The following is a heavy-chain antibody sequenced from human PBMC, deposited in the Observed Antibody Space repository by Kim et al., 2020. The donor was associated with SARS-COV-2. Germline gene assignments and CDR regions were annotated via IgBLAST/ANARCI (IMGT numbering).Heavy chain of an antibody. J-gene: IGHJ5*02. Sequence: GGSLRLSCAVSGFTFSTYNMNWVRQAPGKGLEWVSSISSGGNYIYYADSVKGRFTISRDNAKNSLCLQMNSLRAEDTAMYYCARENENWFDPWGQGTLVTVSS. V-gene: IGHV3-21*01. CDR3: ARENENWFDP. CDR1: GFTFSTYN. CDR2: ISSGGNYI.